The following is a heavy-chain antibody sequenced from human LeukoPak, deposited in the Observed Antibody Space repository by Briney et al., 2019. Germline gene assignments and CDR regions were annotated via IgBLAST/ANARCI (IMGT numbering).Heavy chain of an antibody. CDR1: GFTFSSYA. J-gene: IGHJ6*03. V-gene: IGHV3-64*01. D-gene: IGHD3-3*01. Sequence: GGSLTLSCAASGFTFSSYAMHWVRQPPGKGLEYVSAISSNGGSTYYANSVKGRFTISRDNSKNTLYLQMGSLRAEDMAVYYCARDPSDYDFWSGYYSYMDVWGKGTTVTVSS. CDR3: ARDPSDYDFWSGYYSYMDV. CDR2: ISSNGGST.